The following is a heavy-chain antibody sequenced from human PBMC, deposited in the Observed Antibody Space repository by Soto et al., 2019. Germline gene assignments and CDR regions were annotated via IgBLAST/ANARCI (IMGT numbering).Heavy chain of an antibody. CDR3: ARDGGVNYYYYGMDV. Sequence: HPGGSLRLSCAASGFTFSSYEMNWVRQAPGKGLEWVSYISSSGSTIYYADSVKGRFTISRDNAKNSLYLQMNSLRAEDTAVYYCARDGGVNYYYYGMDVWGQGTTVTV. CDR2: ISSSGSTI. D-gene: IGHD3-16*01. CDR1: GFTFSSYE. V-gene: IGHV3-48*03. J-gene: IGHJ6*02.